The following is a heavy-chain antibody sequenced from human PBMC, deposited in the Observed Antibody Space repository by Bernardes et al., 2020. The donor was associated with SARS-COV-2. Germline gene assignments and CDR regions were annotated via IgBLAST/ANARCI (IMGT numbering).Heavy chain of an antibody. CDR1: GFTFSSYA. D-gene: IGHD2-15*01. V-gene: IGHV3-23*01. J-gene: IGHJ6*02. CDR2: ISGSGGST. Sequence: GGSLRLSCAASGFTFSSYAMSWVRQAPGKGLEWVSAISGSGGSTYYADSVKGRFTISRDNSKNTLYLQMNSLRAEDTAVYYCAKDEKVAATLGVGYYGMDVWGQGTTVTVSS. CDR3: AKDEKVAATLGVGYYGMDV.